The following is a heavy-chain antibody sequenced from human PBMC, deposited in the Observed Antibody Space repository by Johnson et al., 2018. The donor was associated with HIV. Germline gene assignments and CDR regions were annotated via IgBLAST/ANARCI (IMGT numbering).Heavy chain of an antibody. J-gene: IGHJ3*02. D-gene: IGHD1-26*01. Sequence: QVQLVESGGGLVQPGRSLRLSCAASGFPFSSYGMHWVRQAPGKGLEWVAVISYDGSNKYYADSVKGRFTISRDNAKNSLYLQMNSLRAEDTAVYYCARSIVGAIVDAFDMWGQATMVTVSS. CDR1: GFPFSSYG. V-gene: IGHV3-33*05. CDR3: ARSIVGAIVDAFDM. CDR2: ISYDGSNK.